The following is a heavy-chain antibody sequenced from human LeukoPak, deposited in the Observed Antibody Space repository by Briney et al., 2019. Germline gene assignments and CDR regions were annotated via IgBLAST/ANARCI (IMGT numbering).Heavy chain of an antibody. CDR3: AKAFHNDAFDI. Sequence: GRSLRLSCAASGFTFSSYGMHWVRQAPGKGLEWVAVISYDGSNKYYADSVKGRFTISRDNYKNTLYLQMTSLRAEDTAVYYCAKAFHNDAFDIWGQGTMVTVSS. CDR2: ISYDGSNK. V-gene: IGHV3-30*18. J-gene: IGHJ3*02. CDR1: GFTFSSYG. D-gene: IGHD2/OR15-2a*01.